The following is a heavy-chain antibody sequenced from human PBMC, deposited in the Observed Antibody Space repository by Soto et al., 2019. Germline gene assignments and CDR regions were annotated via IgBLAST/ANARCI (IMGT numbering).Heavy chain of an antibody. CDR1: GGTFSSYA. CDR2: IIPIFGTA. V-gene: IGHV1-69*12. J-gene: IGHJ6*02. Sequence: QVQLVQSGAEVKKPGSSVKVSCKASGGTFSSYAISWVRQAPGQGLEWMGGIIPIFGTANYAQKFQGRVTITADESTSTSYMDLSSLRSEDTAVYYCARRPLRITIFSAYYYGMDVCGQGTTVTVSS. CDR3: ARRPLRITIFSAYYYGMDV. D-gene: IGHD3-3*01.